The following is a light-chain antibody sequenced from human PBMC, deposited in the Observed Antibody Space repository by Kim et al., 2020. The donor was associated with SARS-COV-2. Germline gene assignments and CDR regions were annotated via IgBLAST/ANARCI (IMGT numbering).Light chain of an antibody. V-gene: IGKV1-5*03. CDR2: KAS. J-gene: IGKJ2*01. CDR3: QQHYSFCHT. Sequence: SASVEERVTITCRASQNINTWLAWYQQKPGKAPKLLIYKASSLESGVPSRFSGSGSGTEFTLTISSLQPDDFATYYCQQHYSFCHTFAQGTKLEIK. CDR1: QNINTW.